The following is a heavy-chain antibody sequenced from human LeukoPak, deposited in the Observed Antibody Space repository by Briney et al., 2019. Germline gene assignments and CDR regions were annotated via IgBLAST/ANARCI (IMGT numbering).Heavy chain of an antibody. CDR2: INPNSGGT. D-gene: IGHD3-10*01. V-gene: IGHV1-2*02. J-gene: IGHJ5*02. Sequence: VASVKVSCKASGYTFTGYYMHWVRQAPGQGLEWMGWINPNSGGTNYAQKLQGRVTMTTDTSTSTAYMELRSLRSDDTAVYYCARAFYGSGSYNNWFDPWGQGTLVTVSS. CDR1: GYTFTGYY. CDR3: ARAFYGSGSYNNWFDP.